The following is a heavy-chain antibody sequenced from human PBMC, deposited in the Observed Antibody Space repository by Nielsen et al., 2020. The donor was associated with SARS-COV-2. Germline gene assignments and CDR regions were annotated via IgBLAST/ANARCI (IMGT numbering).Heavy chain of an antibody. CDR3: AADKDKVVPA. J-gene: IGHJ4*02. Sequence: SETLSLTCTVSGGSISSGSYYWSWIRQPAGKGLEWIGRIYTSGSTNYNPSLKSRVTISVDTSKNQFSLKLNSVTAADTAVYYCAADKDKVVPAWGQGTLVTVSS. CDR2: IYTSGST. D-gene: IGHD2-2*01. V-gene: IGHV4-61*02. CDR1: GGSISSGSYY.